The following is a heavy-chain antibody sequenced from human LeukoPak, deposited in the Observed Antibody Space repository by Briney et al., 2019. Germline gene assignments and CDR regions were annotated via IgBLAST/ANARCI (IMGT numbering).Heavy chain of an antibody. CDR3: TKRGTVTTFGHCDF. CDR1: GFTFSSYA. V-gene: IGHV3-23*01. J-gene: IGHJ4*02. CDR2: IGGSGGST. D-gene: IGHD4-17*01. Sequence: GGSLRLSCAASGFTFSSYAMSWVRQAPGKGLEWVSAIGGSGGSTYYADSVKGRFTISRDISKNTLYLQMNSLRAEDTAVYYCTKRGTVTTFGHCDFWGQGTLVTVSS.